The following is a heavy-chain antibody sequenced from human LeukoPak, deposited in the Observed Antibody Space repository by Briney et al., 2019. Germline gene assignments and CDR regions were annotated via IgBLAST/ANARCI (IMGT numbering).Heavy chain of an antibody. Sequence: PGGSLRLSCAASGFTFSSYAMSWVRQAPGKGLEWVSAISGSGGSTYYADSVKGRFTISRDNSKNTLYLQMNSLRAEDTAAYYCAKDSSTSNYYYGMDVWGQGTTVTVSS. V-gene: IGHV3-23*01. CDR1: GFTFSSYA. CDR2: ISGSGGST. D-gene: IGHD6-13*01. J-gene: IGHJ6*02. CDR3: AKDSSTSNYYYGMDV.